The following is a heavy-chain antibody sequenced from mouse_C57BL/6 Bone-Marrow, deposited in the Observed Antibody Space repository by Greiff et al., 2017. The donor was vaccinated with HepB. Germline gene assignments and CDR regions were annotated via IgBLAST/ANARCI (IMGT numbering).Heavy chain of an antibody. V-gene: IGHV5-4*01. D-gene: IGHD1-1*01. CDR2: ISDGGSYT. J-gene: IGHJ4*01. CDR1: GFTFSSYA. CDR3: ARDGRGVYYYAMDY. Sequence: EVMLVESGGGLVKPGGSLKLSCAASGFTFSSYAMSWVRQTPEKRLEWVATISDGGSYTYYPDNVKGRFTISRDNAKNNLYLQMSHLKSEDTAMYYCARDGRGVYYYAMDYWGKGTSVTVSS.